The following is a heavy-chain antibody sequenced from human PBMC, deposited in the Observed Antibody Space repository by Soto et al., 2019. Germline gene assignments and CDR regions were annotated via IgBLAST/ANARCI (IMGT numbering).Heavy chain of an antibody. CDR1: GGSISSYY. V-gene: IGHV4-59*01. D-gene: IGHD3-3*01. J-gene: IGHJ5*02. CDR2: IYYSGST. CDR3: ARDHRSGYYDFWSGSIITGNWFDP. Sequence: SETLSLTCTVSGGSISSYYWSWIRQPPGKGLEWIGYIYYSGSTNYNPSLKSRVTISVDTSKNQFSLKLSSVTAADTAVYYCARDHRSGYYDFWSGSIITGNWFDPWGQGTLVTVSS.